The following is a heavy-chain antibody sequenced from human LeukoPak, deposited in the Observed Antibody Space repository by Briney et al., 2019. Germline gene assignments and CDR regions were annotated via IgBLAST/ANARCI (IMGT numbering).Heavy chain of an antibody. CDR3: AREPTTVTTAFDY. V-gene: IGHV3-21*01. D-gene: IGHD4-17*01. Sequence: GGSLRLSCAASGFTFSSYSMNWVRQAPGKGLEWVSSISSSSSYIYYADSVKGRFTISRDNAKNSLYLQMNSLRAEDTAVYYCAREPTTVTTAFDYWGQGTLVTVSS. CDR2: ISSSSSYI. CDR1: GFTFSSYS. J-gene: IGHJ4*02.